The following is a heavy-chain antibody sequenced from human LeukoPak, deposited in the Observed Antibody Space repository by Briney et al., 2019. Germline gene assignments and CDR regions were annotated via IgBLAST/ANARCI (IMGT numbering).Heavy chain of an antibody. J-gene: IGHJ4*02. Sequence: GGSLRLSCAASGFTFSSYAMSWVRQAPGKELEWVSAISGSGGGTYYADSVKGRFTISRDNSKNTLYLQMNSLRAEDTAVYYCAKDHLGYCSGGSCPNDYWGQGTLVTVSS. CDR2: ISGSGGGT. CDR3: AKDHLGYCSGGSCPNDY. D-gene: IGHD2-15*01. V-gene: IGHV3-23*01. CDR1: GFTFSSYA.